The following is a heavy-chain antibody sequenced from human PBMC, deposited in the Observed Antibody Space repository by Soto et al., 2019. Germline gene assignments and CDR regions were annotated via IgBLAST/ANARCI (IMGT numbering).Heavy chain of an antibody. Sequence: VQLVESGGGVVQPGRSLRLSCAASGFTFSSYGMHWVRQAPGKGLEWVAVIWSDGSTKYYADSVKGRFTISRDISNTLYLQMNNLRAEDTALYYCARDLRRGYGMDVWGQGTTVTVSS. CDR2: IWSDGSTK. J-gene: IGHJ6*02. V-gene: IGHV3-33*01. CDR1: GFTFSSYG. CDR3: ARDLRRGYGMDV.